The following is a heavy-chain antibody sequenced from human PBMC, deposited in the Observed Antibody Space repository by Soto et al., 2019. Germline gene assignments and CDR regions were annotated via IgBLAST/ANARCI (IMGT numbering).Heavy chain of an antibody. CDR3: ARSLYGRFDY. V-gene: IGHV3-48*03. D-gene: IGHD4-17*01. Sequence: EVQLVESGGGLVQLGGSLRLSCAASGFSFSSYEMNWVRQASGKGLEWVSYISRSGSSIYHADSVKGRFTISRDTAKDSLYLQMNSLRDEDTAIYYCARSLYGRFDYWGQGTLVTVSS. CDR2: ISRSGSSI. CDR1: GFSFSSYE. J-gene: IGHJ4*02.